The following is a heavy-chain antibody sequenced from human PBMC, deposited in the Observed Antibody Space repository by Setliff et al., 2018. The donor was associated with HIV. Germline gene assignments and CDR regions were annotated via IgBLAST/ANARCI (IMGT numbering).Heavy chain of an antibody. Sequence: SETLSLTCAVYGGSFSGYYWNWIRQPPGKGLEWIGDINHSGSTNYNPSLKSRVTISLDTSKNQFSLKLGSVTAADTAVYYCARESPSSSWFYFDFWGQGTLVTVSS. CDR2: INHSGST. CDR3: ARESPSSSWFYFDF. J-gene: IGHJ4*02. D-gene: IGHD6-13*01. CDR1: GGSFSGYY. V-gene: IGHV4-34*01.